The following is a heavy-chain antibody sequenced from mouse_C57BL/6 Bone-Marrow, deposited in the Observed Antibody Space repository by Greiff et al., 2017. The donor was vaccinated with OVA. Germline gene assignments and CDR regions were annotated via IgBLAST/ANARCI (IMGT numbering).Heavy chain of an antibody. V-gene: IGHV1-82*01. Sequence: LQESGPELVKPGASVKISCKASGYAFSSSWMNWVKQRPGKGLEWIGRIYPGDGDTNYNGKFKGKATLTADKSSSTAYMQLSSLTSEDSAVYFCARGDYGSSWHYFDYWGQGTTLTVSS. J-gene: IGHJ2*01. D-gene: IGHD1-1*01. CDR1: GYAFSSSW. CDR2: IYPGDGDT. CDR3: ARGDYGSSWHYFDY.